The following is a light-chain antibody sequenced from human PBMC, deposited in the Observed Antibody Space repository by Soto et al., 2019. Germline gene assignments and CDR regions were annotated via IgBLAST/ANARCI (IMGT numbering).Light chain of an antibody. CDR2: FAS. J-gene: IGKJ4*01. Sequence: ERVMTQFPATLSVSPGAKATLSCRASQTVSNNLAWYQQKPGQAPRLLIYFASTRATGVPARFSGSGSGTEFTLTISNLQSGDSAVYYCQQYNEWPLSFGGGTKLETK. V-gene: IGKV3-15*01. CDR3: QQYNEWPLS. CDR1: QTVSNN.